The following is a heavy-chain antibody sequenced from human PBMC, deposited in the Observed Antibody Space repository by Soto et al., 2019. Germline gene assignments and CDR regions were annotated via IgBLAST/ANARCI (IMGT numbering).Heavy chain of an antibody. CDR3: VRDSSQRAV. J-gene: IGHJ6*02. CDR2: VSYEGGKQ. V-gene: IGHV3-30-3*01. CDR1: GFSFSEYA. Sequence: PGGSLRLSCAGSGFSFSEYAMHWVRQAPGKGLDWVAVVSYEGGKQYYADYVRGRFTISRDNSKNELYLQMDSLRPEDTAVYYCVRDSSQRAVWGQGTTVTVSS.